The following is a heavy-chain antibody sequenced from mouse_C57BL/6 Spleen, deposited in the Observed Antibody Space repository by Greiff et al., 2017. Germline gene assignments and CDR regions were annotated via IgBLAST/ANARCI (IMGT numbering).Heavy chain of an antibody. CDR2: ISSGGDYI. J-gene: IGHJ2*01. CDR1: GFTFSSYA. Sequence: EVKVVESGEGLVKPGGSLKLSCAASGFTFSSYAMSWVRQTPEKRLEWVAYISSGGDYIYYADTVKGRFTISRDNARNTLYLQMSSLKSEDTAMYYGTRDELGLGYWGQGTTLTVSS. D-gene: IGHD4-1*01. V-gene: IGHV5-9-1*02. CDR3: TRDELGLGY.